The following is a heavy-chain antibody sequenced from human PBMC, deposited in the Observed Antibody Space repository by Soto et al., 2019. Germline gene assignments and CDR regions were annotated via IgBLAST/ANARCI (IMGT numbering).Heavy chain of an antibody. Sequence: EVQLLESGGGLIQPGGSLRLSCAASGFTFSSYAMSWVRQAPGKGLEWVSGISGSGDYTYYADSVKGRFTISRDNSKNTLYLQMNGLRAEDTAVYYCAKDGPLGGLMADWGQGTLVTVSS. V-gene: IGHV3-23*01. CDR3: AKDGPLGGLMAD. CDR2: ISGSGDYT. CDR1: GFTFSSYA. D-gene: IGHD3-10*01. J-gene: IGHJ4*02.